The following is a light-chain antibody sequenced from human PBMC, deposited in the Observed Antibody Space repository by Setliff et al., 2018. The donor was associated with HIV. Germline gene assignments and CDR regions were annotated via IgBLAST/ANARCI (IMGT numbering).Light chain of an antibody. Sequence: QSALTQEASVSGTVGQKVTLSCTGNSNNSGSYAVGWYKQISHGAPKTVMFGNSPPSGIPDRFSGSKSGTTASLTISGLQPEDEADYYCSTWDYSLSAWVFGGGTKVTVL. J-gene: IGLJ3*02. CDR1: SNNSGSYA. CDR2: GNS. V-gene: IGLV1-44*01. CDR3: STWDYSLSAWV.